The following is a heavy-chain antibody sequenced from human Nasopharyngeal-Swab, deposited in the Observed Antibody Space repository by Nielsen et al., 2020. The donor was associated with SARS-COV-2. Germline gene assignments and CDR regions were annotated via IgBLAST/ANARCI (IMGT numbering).Heavy chain of an antibody. V-gene: IGHV3-49*02. Sequence: WIRQPPGKGLEWVGFIRSKAYGGTTEYAASVKGRFTISRDDSKSIAYLQMNSLKTEDTAVYYCTREPYYDFWSGYYSHYYYYGIDVWGQGTTVTVSS. D-gene: IGHD3-3*01. J-gene: IGHJ6*02. CDR3: TREPYYDFWSGYYSHYYYYGIDV. CDR2: IRSKAYGGTT.